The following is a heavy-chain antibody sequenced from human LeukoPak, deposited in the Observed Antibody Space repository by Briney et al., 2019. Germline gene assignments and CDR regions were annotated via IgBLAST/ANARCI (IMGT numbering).Heavy chain of an antibody. D-gene: IGHD3-10*01. Sequence: GGSLRLSCAASGFTVSSNYMSWVRQAPGKGLEWVSVIYSGGSTYYADSVKGRFTISRDNSKNTLYLQMNSLRAEDAAVYYCAKDLERGNWFDPWGQGTLVTVSS. CDR2: IYSGGST. CDR1: GFTVSSNY. CDR3: AKDLERGNWFDP. J-gene: IGHJ5*02. V-gene: IGHV3-53*05.